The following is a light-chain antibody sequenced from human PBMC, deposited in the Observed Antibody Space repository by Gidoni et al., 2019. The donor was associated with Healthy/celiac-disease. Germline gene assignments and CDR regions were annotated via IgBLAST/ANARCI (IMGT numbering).Light chain of an antibody. CDR3: CSYAGSSTYV. CDR2: EVS. V-gene: IGLV2-23*02. J-gene: IGLJ1*01. Sequence: QSALTQPASVSGSPGPSITISCTGTSSDVGRYNLVSWYQQHPGKAPKLMIYEVSKRPSGVSNRFSGSKSGNTASLTISGLQAEDEADYYCCSYAGSSTYVFGTGTKVTV. CDR1: SSDVGRYNL.